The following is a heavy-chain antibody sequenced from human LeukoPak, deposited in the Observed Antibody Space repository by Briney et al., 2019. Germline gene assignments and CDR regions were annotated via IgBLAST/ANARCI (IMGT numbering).Heavy chain of an antibody. J-gene: IGHJ5*02. CDR3: AKDRGYEVVFDP. V-gene: IGHV3-43*02. CDR1: GITFNTYA. Sequence: GGSLRLSCAASGITFNTYAMHWVRQAPGKGLEWVSLISGGGDRTSYADSVKGRFTISRDNDKNSLYLQMNSLRIEDTALYYCAKDRGYEVVFDPWGQGTLVAVSS. D-gene: IGHD5-12*01. CDR2: ISGGGDRT.